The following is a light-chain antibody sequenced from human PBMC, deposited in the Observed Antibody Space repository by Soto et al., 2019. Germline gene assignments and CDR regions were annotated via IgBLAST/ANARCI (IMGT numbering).Light chain of an antibody. Sequence: EIVLSQSPGTLSFSPVERATPSCRASQSISSRYLAWYQQKPGQAPRLLMYGVSIRAAGVPDRFSGSGSGTEFTLTISRLEPEDFTVYYCHHYETFGQGTKVDIK. CDR1: QSISSRY. CDR2: GVS. J-gene: IGKJ1*01. CDR3: HHYET. V-gene: IGKV3-20*01.